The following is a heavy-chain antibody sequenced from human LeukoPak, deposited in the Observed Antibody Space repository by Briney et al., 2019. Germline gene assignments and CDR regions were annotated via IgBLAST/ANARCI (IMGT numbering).Heavy chain of an antibody. V-gene: IGHV3-11*01. Sequence: GGSLRLSCAASGFTFSDYYMSWIRQAPGKGLEWVSYISSSGSTIYYADSVKGRFTISRDGAKNSLYLQMNSLRAEDTAVYCCARSDNWNIWSYFDYWGQGTLVTVSS. CDR1: GFTFSDYY. CDR3: ARSDNWNIWSYFDY. CDR2: ISSSGSTI. J-gene: IGHJ4*02. D-gene: IGHD1-20*01.